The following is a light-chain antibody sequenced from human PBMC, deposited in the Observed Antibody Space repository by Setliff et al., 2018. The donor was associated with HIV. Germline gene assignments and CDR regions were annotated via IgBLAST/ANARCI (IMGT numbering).Light chain of an antibody. Sequence: QSALAQPASVSGSPGQSITISCTGTSSDVGGYNYVSWYQQHPGKAPKLLIYEVTNRPSGISNRFSASKSDNTASLTISGLQAEDEADYYCSSFTSSGTYVFGSGTQLTVL. CDR3: SSFTSSGTYV. V-gene: IGLV2-14*01. CDR2: EVT. J-gene: IGLJ1*01. CDR1: SSDVGGYNY.